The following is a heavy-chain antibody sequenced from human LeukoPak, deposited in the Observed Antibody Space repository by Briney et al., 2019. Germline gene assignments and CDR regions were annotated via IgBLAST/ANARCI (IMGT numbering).Heavy chain of an antibody. J-gene: IGHJ6*02. V-gene: IGHV1-69*13. CDR2: IIPIFGTA. CDR1: GGAFRSYA. Sequence: SLKVSCKASGGAFRSYAISWVRQAPGQGLEWIGRIIPIFGTANYAQKFQGRVTITADESTSTAYMELSSLRSEDTAVYYCATALPAAGDYYYGMDVWGQGTTVTVSS. D-gene: IGHD2-2*01. CDR3: ATALPAAGDYYYGMDV.